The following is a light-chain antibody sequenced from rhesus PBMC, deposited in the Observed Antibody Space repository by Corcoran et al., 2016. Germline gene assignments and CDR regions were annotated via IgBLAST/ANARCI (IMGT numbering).Light chain of an antibody. Sequence: SSGLSQEPTLSVALGQTVKMTCQGDSLKTYYTSWYQQRSGLAPVLVMYANSNRASGIPGRFSGTWSGDTASLTITGAQVEDEADYYCGSWDAEGKHDCIFGPGTRLIVL. J-gene: IGLJ1*01. CDR2: ANS. V-gene: IGLV3S11*01. CDR1: SLKTYY. CDR3: GSWDAEGKHDCI.